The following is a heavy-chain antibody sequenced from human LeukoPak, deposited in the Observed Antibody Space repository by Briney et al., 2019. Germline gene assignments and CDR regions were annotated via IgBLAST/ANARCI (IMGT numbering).Heavy chain of an antibody. J-gene: IGHJ4*02. Sequence: GGSLRLSCAASGFTFSSYSMNWVRQAPGKWLEWVSSISSSSSYIYYADSVKGRFTISRDNAKNSLYLQMNSLRAEDTSVYYCAREGGWYTADYWGQGTLVTVSS. CDR1: GFTFSSYS. D-gene: IGHD6-19*01. V-gene: IGHV3-21*01. CDR2: ISSSSSYI. CDR3: AREGGWYTADY.